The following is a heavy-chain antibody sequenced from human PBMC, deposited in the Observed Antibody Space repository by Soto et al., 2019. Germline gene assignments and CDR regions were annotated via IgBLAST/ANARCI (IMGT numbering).Heavy chain of an antibody. Sequence: GGSLRLSCAASGFTFSNYAMHWVRQAPGKGLEWVAAISAGGTNTNYADSVKGRFTISSDISKNTLYLQMNSLRTDDTAVYYCAKEYSTSFDGWGQGTLVTVSS. D-gene: IGHD6-6*01. V-gene: IGHV3-23*01. CDR2: ISAGGTNT. CDR3: AKEYSTSFDG. CDR1: GFTFSNYA. J-gene: IGHJ5*02.